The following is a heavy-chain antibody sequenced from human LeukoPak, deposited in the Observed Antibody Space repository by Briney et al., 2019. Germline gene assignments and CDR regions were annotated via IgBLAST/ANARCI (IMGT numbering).Heavy chain of an antibody. Sequence: PGGSLRLSCVVSVDFEFTFNSHAMSWVRQTPGKRLEWVSGVSADGRNTFYADSVKDRFTISKDNSRNTLYLDMNSLRAEDTAVYFCATYDSSGFYYGRLRKWGQGSPVTVSS. CDR2: VSADGRNT. V-gene: IGHV3-23*01. D-gene: IGHD3-22*01. CDR3: ATYDSSGFYYGRLRK. CDR1: VDFEFTFNSHA. J-gene: IGHJ4*02.